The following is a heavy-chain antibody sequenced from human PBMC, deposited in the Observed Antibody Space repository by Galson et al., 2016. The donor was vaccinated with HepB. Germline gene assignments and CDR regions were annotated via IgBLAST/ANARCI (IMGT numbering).Heavy chain of an antibody. CDR2: IYYSGRT. CDR3: ARRGDFRTVDY. V-gene: IGHV4-39*01. CDR1: GGSISSSAYY. D-gene: IGHD2-21*02. Sequence: ETLSLTCTVSGGSISSSAYYWVWIRQPPGKGLEWIGSIYYSGRTYYHPSLKSRVTISVDTSKNQFSLKLYSVTAADTAVYYCARRGDFRTVDYWGQGTLVTVSS. J-gene: IGHJ4*02.